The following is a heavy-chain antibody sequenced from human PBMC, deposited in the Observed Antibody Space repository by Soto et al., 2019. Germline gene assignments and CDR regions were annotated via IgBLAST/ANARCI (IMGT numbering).Heavy chain of an antibody. V-gene: IGHV1-18*01. CDR1: GYTFFTYG. CDR3: ARKSSSSSWFDP. J-gene: IGHJ5*02. Sequence: RASVKVSCKASGYTFFTYGITWVRQAPGQGLEWMGWISTYDGNTDYAQKLQGRVTMTTDTSTRTAYMELRSLRSDDTAVYYCARKSSSSSWFDPQGQGTLVTVSS. D-gene: IGHD6-6*01. CDR2: ISTYDGNT.